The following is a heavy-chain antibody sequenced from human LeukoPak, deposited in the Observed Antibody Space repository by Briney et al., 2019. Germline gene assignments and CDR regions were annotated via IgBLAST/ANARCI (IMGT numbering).Heavy chain of an antibody. V-gene: IGHV4-39*07. CDR1: RGSISSSTYY. J-gene: IGHJ3*02. D-gene: IGHD6-25*01. Sequence: SETLSLTCTVFRGSISSSTYYWGWIRQPPGKGLEWIGNVYYSGNTYHNPSLKSRASISIDTSKNQFSLKLSSVTAADTAVYYCARSSPDSSGWADAFDIWGQGTMVTVSS. CDR2: VYYSGNT. CDR3: ARSSPDSSGWADAFDI.